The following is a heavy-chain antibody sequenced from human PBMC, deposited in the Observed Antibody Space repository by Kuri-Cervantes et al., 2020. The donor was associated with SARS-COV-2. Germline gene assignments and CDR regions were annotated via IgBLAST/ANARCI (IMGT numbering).Heavy chain of an antibody. CDR2: ITLTGDSS. D-gene: IGHD4-11*01. CDR1: GFTFSRSV. Sequence: GGSLRLSCSASGFTFSRSVMHWVRQAPGKGPEHVSTITLTGDSSYYADSVKGRFTISRDNARNSMYLQMNSLRAEDTAIYYCVRGTEDYSGARSFFDSWGQGTPVTVSS. V-gene: IGHV3-64*04. CDR3: VRGTEDYSGARSFFDS. J-gene: IGHJ4*02.